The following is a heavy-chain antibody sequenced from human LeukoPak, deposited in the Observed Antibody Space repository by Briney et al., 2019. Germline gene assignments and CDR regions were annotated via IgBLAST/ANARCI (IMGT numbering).Heavy chain of an antibody. D-gene: IGHD4/OR15-4a*01. CDR3: AREMGETVLTSSLDY. V-gene: IGHV4-30-4*01. CDR2: IHKSGGT. CDR1: GGSISRGDYY. J-gene: IGHJ4*02. Sequence: SETLSLTCTVSGGSISRGDYYWTWIRQPPGKGLEWIGYIHKSGGTSYTPSLKSRLTMSVDTSKNQFSLMLRSVTAADTAVYYCAREMGETVLTSSLDYWSQGTQVTVSS.